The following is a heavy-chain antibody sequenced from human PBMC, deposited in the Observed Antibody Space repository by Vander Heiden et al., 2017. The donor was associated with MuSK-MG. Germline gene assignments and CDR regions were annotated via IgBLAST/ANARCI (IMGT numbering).Heavy chain of an antibody. D-gene: IGHD3-22*01. V-gene: IGHV4-31*03. CDR1: GGSISSGGYS. Sequence: ESGLGLVKPSQTLSLTCTVSGGSISSGGYSWSWPRQHPGKGLEWIGYIYYSGSTYYNPSLKSRVTISVDTSKNQFSLKLSSVTAADTAEYYWARETGCYDSSGYYYGNFDYWGQGTLGTVSA. CDR3: ARETGCYDSSGYYYGNFDY. J-gene: IGHJ4*02. CDR2: IYYSGST.